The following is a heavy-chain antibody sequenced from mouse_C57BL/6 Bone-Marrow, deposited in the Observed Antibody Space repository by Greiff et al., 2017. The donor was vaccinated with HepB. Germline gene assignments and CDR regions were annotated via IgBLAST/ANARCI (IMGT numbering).Heavy chain of an antibody. CDR2: INPSSGYT. J-gene: IGHJ3*01. CDR1: GYTFTSYW. Sequence: QVQLKESGAELAKPGASVKLSCKASGYTFTSYWMHWVKQRPGQGLEWIGYINPSSGYTKYNQKFKDKATLTADKSSSTAYMQLSSLTYEDSAVYYCARSHYYYGSRFAYWGQGTLVTVSA. V-gene: IGHV1-7*01. CDR3: ARSHYYYGSRFAY. D-gene: IGHD1-1*01.